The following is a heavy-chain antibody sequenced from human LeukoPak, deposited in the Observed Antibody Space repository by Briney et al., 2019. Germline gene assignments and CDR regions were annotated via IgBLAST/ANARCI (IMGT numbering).Heavy chain of an antibody. CDR1: GGTFSSHA. V-gene: IGHV1-69*01. Sequence: SVKVSCKASGGTFSSHAISWVRQAPGQGLECMGGIIPIFGTANYAQKFQGRVTITADESTSTAYMELSSLRSEDTAVYYCARGITMVRGVIDYYYYGMDVWGKGTTVTVSS. CDR3: ARGITMVRGVIDYYYYGMDV. J-gene: IGHJ6*04. CDR2: IIPIFGTA. D-gene: IGHD3-10*01.